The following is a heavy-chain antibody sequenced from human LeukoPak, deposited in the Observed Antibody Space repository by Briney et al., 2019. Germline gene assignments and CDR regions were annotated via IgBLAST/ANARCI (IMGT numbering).Heavy chain of an antibody. J-gene: IGHJ4*02. V-gene: IGHV4-38-2*01. CDR2: VFHTGST. D-gene: IGHD4/OR15-4a*01. CDR3: AVLGGY. Sequence: PSETLSLTCAVSGYSISSGYYWGWIRQPPGKGLEWIASVFHTGSTYYNPSPKSRVTMSVDTSKNQFSLNLNSVTAADTAVYYCAVLGGYWGQGTLVTVSS. CDR1: GYSISSGYY.